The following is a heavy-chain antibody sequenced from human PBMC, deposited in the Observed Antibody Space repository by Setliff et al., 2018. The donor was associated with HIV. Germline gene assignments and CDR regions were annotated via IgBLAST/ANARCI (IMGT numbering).Heavy chain of an antibody. D-gene: IGHD6-19*01. CDR3: AKNLYRSPWSPLDY. CDR1: NFTFSSYG. Sequence: LSLTCAASNFTFSSYGMHWVRQAPGKGLEWVAFIRYDDTYKFYADSLKGRFTISRDNSKNTLFLQVNSLRVEDTAVYYCAKNLYRSPWSPLDYWGQGTQVTVSS. CDR2: IRYDDTYK. V-gene: IGHV3-30*02. J-gene: IGHJ4*02.